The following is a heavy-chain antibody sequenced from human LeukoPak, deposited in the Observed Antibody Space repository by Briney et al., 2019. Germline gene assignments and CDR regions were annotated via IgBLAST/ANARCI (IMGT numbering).Heavy chain of an antibody. CDR1: GGSISSGGYS. CDR2: IYQSGNT. CDR3: ARGGDSPACDY. V-gene: IGHV4-30-2*01. D-gene: IGHD2-21*01. J-gene: IGHJ4*02. Sequence: SETLSLTFAVSGGSISSGGYSWSWIRQPPGKGLEWIGYIYQSGNTYYNPSFKSRVTISLDRSKNQFSLKLTSVTVADTAVYYCARGGDSPACDYWGQGTLVTVSS.